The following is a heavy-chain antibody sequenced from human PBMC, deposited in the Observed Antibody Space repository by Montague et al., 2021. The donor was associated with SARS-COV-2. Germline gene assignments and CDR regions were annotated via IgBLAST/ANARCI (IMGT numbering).Heavy chain of an antibody. CDR2: ISYDGSNK. CDR1: GFTFSSYG. CDR3: AKDLYYYDSSGCIDY. Sequence: SLRLSCAASGFTFSSYGTHWVRQAPGQGLEWVAVISYDGSNKYYADSVKGRFTISRDNSKNTLYLQMNSLRAEDTAVYYCAKDLYYYDSSGCIDYWGQGTRVTVSS. V-gene: IGHV3-30*18. J-gene: IGHJ4*02. D-gene: IGHD3-22*01.